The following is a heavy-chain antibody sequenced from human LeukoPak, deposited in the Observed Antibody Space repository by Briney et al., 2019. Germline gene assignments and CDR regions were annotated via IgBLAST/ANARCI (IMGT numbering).Heavy chain of an antibody. CDR2: IRGSGGGT. D-gene: IGHD6-19*01. CDR1: GGSFSGYY. J-gene: IGHJ4*02. V-gene: IGHV3-23*01. CDR3: AKAGIGVVGYFDY. Sequence: PSETLSLTCAIYGGSFSGYYWSWIRQPLGKGLEWVSAIRGSGGGTYYADSVKGRFTISRDNSKNTLYLQMNSLRDEDTALYYCAKAGIGVVGYFDYWGQGTLVTVSS.